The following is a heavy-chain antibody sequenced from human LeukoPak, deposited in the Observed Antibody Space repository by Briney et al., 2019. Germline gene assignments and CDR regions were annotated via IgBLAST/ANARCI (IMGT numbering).Heavy chain of an antibody. D-gene: IGHD3-10*01. Sequence: GGSLRLSCAASGFTFSSYGMTWVRQAPGKGLEWVSAISGSGGSTYYADSVKGRFTISRDNSKNTLYLQMNSLRVEDTAVYYCAKARSGSGSYGKYYFDYWGQGTLVTVSS. V-gene: IGHV3-23*01. CDR3: AKARSGSGSYGKYYFDY. CDR2: ISGSGGST. J-gene: IGHJ4*02. CDR1: GFTFSSYG.